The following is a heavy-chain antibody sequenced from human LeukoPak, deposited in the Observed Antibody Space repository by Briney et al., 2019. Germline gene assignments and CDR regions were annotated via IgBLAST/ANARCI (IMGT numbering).Heavy chain of an antibody. J-gene: IGHJ4*02. D-gene: IGHD2/OR15-2a*01. Sequence: GGSLRLSCATSGFTFINAWLSWVRQAPGKGLEWVGRIKSGGTTDYAAPVKGRFTISRDVSKATLYLQMNSLKTEDTAIYYCTTVSHFYLGGQGTLVTVSS. CDR1: GFTFINAW. CDR3: TTVSHFYL. CDR2: IKSGGTT. V-gene: IGHV3-15*01.